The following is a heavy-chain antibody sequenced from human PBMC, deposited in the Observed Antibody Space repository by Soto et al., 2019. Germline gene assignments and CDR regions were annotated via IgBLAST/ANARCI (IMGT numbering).Heavy chain of an antibody. CDR3: EKEHSSSWYDFDY. D-gene: IGHD6-13*01. CDR2: ISYDGSNK. V-gene: IGHV3-30*18. CDR1: GFTFRSYC. J-gene: IGHJ4*02. Sequence: PXECLSLSSAASGFTFRSYCMHGVRQAPGKGLEWVAVISYDGSNKYYADSVKGRFTISRDNSKNTLYLQMNSLRAEDTAVYYCEKEHSSSWYDFDYWGQGTLVTVSS.